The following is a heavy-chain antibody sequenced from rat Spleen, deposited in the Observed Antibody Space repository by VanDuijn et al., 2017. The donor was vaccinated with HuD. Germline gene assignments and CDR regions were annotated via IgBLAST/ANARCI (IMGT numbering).Heavy chain of an antibody. CDR1: GFTFSNYG. V-gene: IGHV5S14*01. Sequence: EVQLVESGGGLVQPGRSLKLSCAASGFTFSNYGMAWVRQTPTKGLEWVASISTGGGNIYYRDTVKGRFTISRDDAVNTLYLQMDSLRSEDTATYYCTVMYTTDYWFAYWGQGTLVTVSS. CDR3: TVMYTTDYWFAY. D-gene: IGHD1-6*01. J-gene: IGHJ3*01. CDR2: ISTGGGNI.